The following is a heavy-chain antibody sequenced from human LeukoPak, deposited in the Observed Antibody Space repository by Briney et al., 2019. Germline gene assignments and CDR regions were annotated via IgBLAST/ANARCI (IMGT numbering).Heavy chain of an antibody. CDR1: GFTFSNAW. J-gene: IGHJ4*02. D-gene: IGHD6-13*01. CDR2: IKSKTDGGTT. V-gene: IGHV3-15*01. Sequence: GGSLRLSCAASGFTFSNAWMSWVRQAPGKGLEWVGRIKSKTDGGTTDYAAPVKGRFTISRDDSKNTLYLQMNSLKTEDTAMYYCTTSIAAAGNFYYFDHWGQGTLVTVSS. CDR3: TTSIAAAGNFYYFDH.